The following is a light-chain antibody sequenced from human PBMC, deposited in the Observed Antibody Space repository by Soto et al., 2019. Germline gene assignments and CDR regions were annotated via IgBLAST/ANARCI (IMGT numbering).Light chain of an antibody. Sequence: DIQMTQSPSSLSASVGDRVTITCQPSQNINNYLNWYQQKPGTAPKLLIYDAYNLEAGVPSRFRGSGSGTDFTFTISRLQPEDIATYYCQPYDKRPTFGQGTRLAIK. J-gene: IGKJ5*01. V-gene: IGKV1-33*01. CDR1: QNINNY. CDR3: QPYDKRPT. CDR2: DAY.